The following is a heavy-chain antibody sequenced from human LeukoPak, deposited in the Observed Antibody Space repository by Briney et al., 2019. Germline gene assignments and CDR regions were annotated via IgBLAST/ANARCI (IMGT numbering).Heavy chain of an antibody. Sequence: GGSLRLSCAASGFTFSSYAITWVRQAPGKGLEWVSAVSSNGAKTYYADSVKGRFTISRDNYKNMVFLQMNSLRAEDTAVYYCAREYDSSGYYTNWGQGTLVTVSS. V-gene: IGHV3-23*01. CDR2: VSSNGAKT. J-gene: IGHJ4*02. CDR1: GFTFSSYA. D-gene: IGHD3-22*01. CDR3: AREYDSSGYYTN.